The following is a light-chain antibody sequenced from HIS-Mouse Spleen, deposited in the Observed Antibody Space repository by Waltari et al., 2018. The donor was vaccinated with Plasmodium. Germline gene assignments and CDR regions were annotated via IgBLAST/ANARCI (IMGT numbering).Light chain of an antibody. V-gene: IGKV1-8*01. CDR2: AAS. CDR3: QQYYSYPFT. Sequence: AIRMTQSPSSFSASTGDRVTITCRASQCICSYLAWYQQKPGKAPKLLIYAASTLQSGVPSRFSGSGSGTDFTLTISCLQSEDFATYYCQQYYSYPFTFGPGTKVDIK. CDR1: QCICSY. J-gene: IGKJ3*01.